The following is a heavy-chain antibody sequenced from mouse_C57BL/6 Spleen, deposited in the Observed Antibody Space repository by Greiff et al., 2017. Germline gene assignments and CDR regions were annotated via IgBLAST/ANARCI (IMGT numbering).Heavy chain of an antibody. Sequence: QVQLQQPGAELVKPGASVKVSCKASGYTFTSYWMHWVKQRPGQGLEWIGRIHPSDSDTNYNQKFKGKATLTVDKSSSTAYMQLSSLTSEDSAVYYCARVITTVVAPLSDWGQGTLVTVSA. CDR2: IHPSDSDT. V-gene: IGHV1-74*01. D-gene: IGHD1-1*01. J-gene: IGHJ3*01. CDR1: GYTFTSYW. CDR3: ARVITTVVAPLSD.